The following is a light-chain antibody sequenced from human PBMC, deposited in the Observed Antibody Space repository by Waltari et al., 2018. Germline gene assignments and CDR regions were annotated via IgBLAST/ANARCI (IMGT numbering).Light chain of an antibody. J-gene: IGLJ2*01. Sequence: QSVLTQTPSVSAAPGQKVTISCSGSSSNIGNHYVSWHQQLPGSAPKLLIYDNDKRPSGIPDRFSGSKSGTSATLGFTGLQTGDEAHYYCATWDNSLNNVVFGGGTKLTVL. V-gene: IGLV1-51*01. CDR2: DND. CDR3: ATWDNSLNNVV. CDR1: SSNIGNHY.